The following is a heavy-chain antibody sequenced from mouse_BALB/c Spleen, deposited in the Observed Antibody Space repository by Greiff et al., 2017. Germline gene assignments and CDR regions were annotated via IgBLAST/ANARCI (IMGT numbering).Heavy chain of an antibody. V-gene: IGHV5-6-5*01. J-gene: IGHJ2*01. CDR2: ISSGGST. Sequence: EVKLQESGGGLVKPGGSLKLSCAASGFTFSSYAMSWVRQTPEKRLEWVASISSGGSTYYPDSVKGRFTISRDNARNILYLQMSSLRSEDTAMYYCARKGMTPYYFDYWGQGTTLTVSS. CDR3: ARKGMTPYYFDY. CDR1: GFTFSSYA.